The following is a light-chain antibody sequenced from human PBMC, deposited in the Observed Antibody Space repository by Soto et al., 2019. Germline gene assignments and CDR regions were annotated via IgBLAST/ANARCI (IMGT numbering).Light chain of an antibody. J-gene: IGKJ1*01. V-gene: IGKV1-5*03. CDR3: QQYNSYSWT. CDR2: KAS. Sequence: DIQMTQSPSTLSASVGDRVTITCRASQSISSWLAWYQQKPGKAPKLLIHKASSLESGVPSRFSGSGSGTEFTLTISSLQPDDFATYYCQQYNSYSWTFDQGTKVELK. CDR1: QSISSW.